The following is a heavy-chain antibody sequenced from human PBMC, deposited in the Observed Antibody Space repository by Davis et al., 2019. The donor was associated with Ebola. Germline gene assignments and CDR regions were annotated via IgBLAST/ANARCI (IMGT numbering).Heavy chain of an antibody. J-gene: IGHJ6*02. CDR1: GGSFSGYY. CDR2: IYHSGST. CDR3: ARLGRYCSSTSCLLYGMDV. D-gene: IGHD2-2*01. V-gene: IGHV4-34*01. Sequence: SETLSLTCAVYGGSFSGYYWSWIRQSPGKGLEWIGEIYHSGSTNYNPSLKSRVTISVDKSKNQFSLKLSSVTAADTAVYYCARLGRYCSSTSCLLYGMDVWGQGTTVTVSS.